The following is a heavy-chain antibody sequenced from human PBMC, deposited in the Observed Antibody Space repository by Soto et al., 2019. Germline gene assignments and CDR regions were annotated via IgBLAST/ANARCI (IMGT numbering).Heavy chain of an antibody. CDR3: ARGRQYCSSTSCHHYYFDY. CDR2: INHSGST. J-gene: IGHJ4*02. Sequence: SETLSLTCAVYGGPFSGYYWSWIRQPPGKGLEWIGEINHSGSTNYNPSLKSRVTISVDTSKNQFSLKLSSVTAADTAVYYCARGRQYCSSTSCHHYYFDYWGQGTLVTVSS. D-gene: IGHD2-2*01. CDR1: GGPFSGYY. V-gene: IGHV4-34*01.